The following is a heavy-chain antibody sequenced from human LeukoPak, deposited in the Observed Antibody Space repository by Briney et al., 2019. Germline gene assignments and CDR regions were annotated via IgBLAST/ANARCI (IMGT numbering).Heavy chain of an antibody. J-gene: IGHJ4*02. V-gene: IGHV1-18*01. Sequence: ASVKVSCKASGYTFTSYGISWVRQAPGQGLEWMGWISAYNGNTNYAQKLQGRVTMTTDTSTSTAYMELRSLRSDDTAVYYCAREQSYYDILTGYSISDYWGQGTLVTVSS. CDR3: AREQSYYDILTGYSISDY. CDR2: ISAYNGNT. CDR1: GYTFTSYG. D-gene: IGHD3-9*01.